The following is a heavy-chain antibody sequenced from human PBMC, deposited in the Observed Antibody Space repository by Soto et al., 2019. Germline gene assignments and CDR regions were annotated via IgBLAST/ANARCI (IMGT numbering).Heavy chain of an antibody. D-gene: IGHD2-2*02. J-gene: IGHJ3*02. CDR1: GFTFSNAW. CDR3: TTDQDIVLVPAAIGGRNLGGAFDI. CDR2: IKSKTDGGTT. Sequence: EVQLVESGGGLVKPGGSLRLSCAASGFTFSNAWMNWVRQAPGKGLEWVGRIKSKTDGGTTDYAAPVKGRFTISRDDSKNTLYLQMTSMKPADTAGYYGTTDQDIVLVPAAIGGRNLGGAFDIWGQGTMVTVSS. V-gene: IGHV3-15*07.